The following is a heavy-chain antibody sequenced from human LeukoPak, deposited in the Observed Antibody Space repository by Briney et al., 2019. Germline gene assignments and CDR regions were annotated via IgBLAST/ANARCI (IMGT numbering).Heavy chain of an antibody. Sequence: SETLSLTCAVSGGSISSYYWSWIRQPPGKGLEWIGYIYYSGSTNYNPSLKSRVTISVDTSKNQFSLKLSSVTAADTAVYYCARLDYGSWSYYNEAPFDPWGQGTLVTVSS. CDR1: GGSISSYY. CDR2: IYYSGST. CDR3: ARLDYGSWSYYNEAPFDP. J-gene: IGHJ5*02. V-gene: IGHV4-59*01. D-gene: IGHD3-10*01.